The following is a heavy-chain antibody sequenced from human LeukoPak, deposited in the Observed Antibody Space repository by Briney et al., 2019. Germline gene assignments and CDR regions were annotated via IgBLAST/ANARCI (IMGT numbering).Heavy chain of an antibody. CDR2: IRGSGGST. CDR3: AKVGPRYSYGPPYFDY. J-gene: IGHJ4*02. D-gene: IGHD5-18*01. CDR1: GFTFSSYA. Sequence: GGSLRLSCAASGFTFSSYAMSGFRQAPGKGLEGVSAIRGSGGSTYYADSVKGRFTISRDNSKNTLYLQMNSLRAEDTAVYYCAKVGPRYSYGPPYFDYWGQGTLVTVSS. V-gene: IGHV3-23*01.